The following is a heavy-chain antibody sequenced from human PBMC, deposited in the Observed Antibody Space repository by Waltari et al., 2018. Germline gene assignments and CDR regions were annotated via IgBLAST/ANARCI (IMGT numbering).Heavy chain of an antibody. V-gene: IGHV4-39*01. Sequence: QLQLQESGPGLMKPSETLSLTCTVSGGSISSNDFYWSWIRQAPGRGLEGIGSIYYSGNTYYNPSLRSRVTISVDTSKTQFSLRLNSVTAADTAVYYCASRIVAIDYWGQGTLVTVSS. J-gene: IGHJ4*02. CDR3: ASRIVAIDY. CDR1: GGSISSNDFY. D-gene: IGHD5-12*01. CDR2: IYYSGNT.